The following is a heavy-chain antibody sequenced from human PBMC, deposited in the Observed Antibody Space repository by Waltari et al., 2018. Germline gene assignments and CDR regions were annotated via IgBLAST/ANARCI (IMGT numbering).Heavy chain of an antibody. D-gene: IGHD2-15*01. Sequence: QVQLQESGPGLVKPSESLSLTCTVPGGSVSSYYWSWIRTPAGKGLEWIGRIYTSGNTNYNPSLKSRLTMSVDTSKNQFSLKLNSVTAADTAVYYCAGGSSAWGLLPKYYFDYWGQGTLVTVSS. CDR3: AGGSSAWGLLPKYYFDY. J-gene: IGHJ4*02. CDR2: IYTSGNT. CDR1: GGSVSSYY. V-gene: IGHV4-4*07.